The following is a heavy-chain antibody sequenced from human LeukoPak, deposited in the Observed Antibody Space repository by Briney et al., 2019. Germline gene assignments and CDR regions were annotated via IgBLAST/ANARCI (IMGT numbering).Heavy chain of an antibody. CDR2: IHEDGSEK. Sequence: GGSLRLSCAVSGFTFSSYWMNWVRQAPGKGLEWVANIHEDGSEKYYVDSVKGRFTISRDNAKNSLYLQMNSLRVEDTAVYYCARELSGTTSYYFDYWAQGTLVTVSS. J-gene: IGHJ4*02. D-gene: IGHD1-7*01. CDR1: GFTFSSYW. CDR3: ARELSGTTSYYFDY. V-gene: IGHV3-7*01.